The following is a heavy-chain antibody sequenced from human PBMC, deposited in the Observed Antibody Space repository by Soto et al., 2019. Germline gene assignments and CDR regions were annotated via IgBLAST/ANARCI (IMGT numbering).Heavy chain of an antibody. D-gene: IGHD4-17*01. CDR3: ARFVPGDYYFDY. CDR1: GYTFTSYD. J-gene: IGHJ4*02. CDR2: MNPNSGNT. V-gene: IGHV1-8*01. Sequence: ASVKVSCKASGYTFTSYDINWVRQATGQGLEWMGWMNPNSGNTGYAQKFQGRVTMTRNTSISTAYMELSSLRSEDTAVYYCARFVPGDYYFDYWGQGTLVTAPQ.